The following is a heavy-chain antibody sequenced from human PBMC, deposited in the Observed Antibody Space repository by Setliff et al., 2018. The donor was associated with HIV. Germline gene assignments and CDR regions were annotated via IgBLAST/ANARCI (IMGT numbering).Heavy chain of an antibody. V-gene: IGHV3-48*01. Sequence: GGSLRLSCAASGFTFSSYSMNWVRQAPGKGLEWVSYSSSSSSLIYYADSVKGRFTISRDNAKNSLYLQMNSLRAEDTAVYYCAAQGVLWGQGTQVTVSS. CDR3: AAQGVL. CDR2: SSSSSSLI. CDR1: GFTFSSYS. J-gene: IGHJ4*02.